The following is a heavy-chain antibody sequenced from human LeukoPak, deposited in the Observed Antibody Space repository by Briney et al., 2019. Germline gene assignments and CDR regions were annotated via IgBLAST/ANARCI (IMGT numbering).Heavy chain of an antibody. D-gene: IGHD1-14*01. CDR2: ISSSSSYI. V-gene: IGHV3-21*01. CDR1: GFTFSSHS. J-gene: IGHJ4*02. CDR3: ARRSPGLFDY. Sequence: PGGSLTLFCAASGFTFSSHSMNWVRQAPGKGLEWGSSISSSSSYIYYADSVKGRFTMSRDNAKNSLYLETDSVRAEDTGVYYCARRSPGLFDYWGQGTLVTVSS.